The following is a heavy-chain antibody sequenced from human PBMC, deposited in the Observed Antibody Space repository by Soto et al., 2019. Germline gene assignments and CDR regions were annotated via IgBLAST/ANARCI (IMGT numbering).Heavy chain of an antibody. CDR2: TKGDGSSL. V-gene: IGHV3-74*01. Sequence: EVKVVESGGGLVQPGGSLRLSCAASGFTFTTYWMHWVRQVPGKGLVWSSRTKGDGSSLCYADSVKGRFTISRDNVEDTVYLQMGSLRAADTAVYYCARGLKSYYGVDVWGQGTTVTVSS. CDR3: ARGLKSYYGVDV. J-gene: IGHJ6*02. CDR1: GFTFTTYW.